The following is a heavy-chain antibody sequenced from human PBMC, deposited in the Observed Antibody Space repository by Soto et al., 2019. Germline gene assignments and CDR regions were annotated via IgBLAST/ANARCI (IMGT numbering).Heavy chain of an antibody. V-gene: IGHV5-51*03. CDR3: ARPTSGAFDI. J-gene: IGHJ3*02. CDR1: GYSFTTYW. Sequence: EVQLVQSGAEVRKPGESLQISCKGSGYSFTTYWIGWVRQKPGKGLEWMGIIYAGDSGTRYSPSFQGQVTFSVDKSISTAYLQWSSLKASDTAIYYCARPTSGAFDIWGQGTMVTIS. CDR2: IYAGDSGT.